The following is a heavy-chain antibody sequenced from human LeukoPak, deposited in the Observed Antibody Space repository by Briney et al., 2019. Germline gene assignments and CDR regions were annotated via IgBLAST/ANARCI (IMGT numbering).Heavy chain of an antibody. CDR3: AGGGALDY. D-gene: IGHD2-15*01. CDR1: GFTFSDYT. Sequence: GGSLRLSCTASGFTFSDYTMNWVRQAPGKGLAWVSSISSTSSTIYYADSVKGRFTISRDNAKNSLYLQMNSLRDEDTAVYYCAGGGALDYWGQGTLVTVSS. J-gene: IGHJ4*02. CDR2: ISSTSSTI. V-gene: IGHV3-48*02.